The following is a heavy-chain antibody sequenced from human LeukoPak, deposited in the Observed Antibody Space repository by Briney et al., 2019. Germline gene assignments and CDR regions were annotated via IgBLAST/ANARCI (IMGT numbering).Heavy chain of an antibody. CDR2: ISYDGSNK. CDR3: AKGDYGDYGDY. D-gene: IGHD4-17*01. J-gene: IGHJ4*02. Sequence: GGSLRLSCAASGFTFSSYAMHWVRQAPGKGLEWVAVISYDGSNKYYADTVKGRFTVSRDNSKSMLYLQVNSLRAEDTAVYYCAKGDYGDYGDYWGQGTLVTVSS. CDR1: GFTFSSYA. V-gene: IGHV3-30-3*01.